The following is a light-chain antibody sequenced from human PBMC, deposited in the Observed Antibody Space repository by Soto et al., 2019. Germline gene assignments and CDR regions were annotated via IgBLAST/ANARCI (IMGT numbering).Light chain of an antibody. Sequence: QSALTQPASVSDSPGQSITISCTGTSSDVGGSNFVSWYQQHPGKPPKLIIYDVANRPSGVSNRFSGSKSGSTASLIISRLQTEDEADYYCVSYTSSTNYVFGTGTKVT. CDR2: DVA. V-gene: IGLV2-14*03. CDR3: VSYTSSTNYV. CDR1: SSDVGGSNF. J-gene: IGLJ1*01.